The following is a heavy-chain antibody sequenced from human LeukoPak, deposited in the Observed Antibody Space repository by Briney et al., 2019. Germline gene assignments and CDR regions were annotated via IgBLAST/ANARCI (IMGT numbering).Heavy chain of an antibody. CDR2: INRDGSRT. V-gene: IGHV3-74*01. CDR1: GFTFSSYW. CDR3: ARENPSALDF. D-gene: IGHD1-14*01. J-gene: IGHJ4*02. Sequence: PGGSLRLSCAASGFTFSSYWMHWVRQAPGKGLVWVSRINRDGSRTGSADSVKGRFTISRDNAKNMLYLQMNSLRAEDTAVYFCARENPSALDFWGQGTLVGVSS.